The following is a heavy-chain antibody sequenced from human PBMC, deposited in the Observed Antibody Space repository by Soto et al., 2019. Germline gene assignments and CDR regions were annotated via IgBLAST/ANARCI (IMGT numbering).Heavy chain of an antibody. J-gene: IGHJ5*02. Sequence: QVQLVQSGAEVRKPGASVKISCKTSGYKFIAHSIHWIRQAPGQGLEWMGWINPNSGVPKYAQQFQGRVTMTRDTSVATIYMELIRPTSADTAVYYCVRGRQVPAGWFDTWGQGTLVTVSS. CDR1: GYKFIAHS. CDR2: INPNSGVP. CDR3: VRGRQVPAGWFDT. V-gene: IGHV1-2*02.